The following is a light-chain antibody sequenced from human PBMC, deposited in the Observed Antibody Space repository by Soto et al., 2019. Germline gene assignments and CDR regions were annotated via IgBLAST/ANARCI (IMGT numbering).Light chain of an antibody. CDR1: QDIGNS. CDR3: QKSDHLPL. V-gene: IGKV1-33*01. Sequence: DIQMTQSPPSLSASVGDRVTITCQASQDIGNSLNWFQHKPGKAPNLVIYDAYNLGIGVPSRFSGSGSGTDFTFTITSLRPEDIATYYCQKSDHLPLFGPGTKVESK. J-gene: IGKJ3*01. CDR2: DAY.